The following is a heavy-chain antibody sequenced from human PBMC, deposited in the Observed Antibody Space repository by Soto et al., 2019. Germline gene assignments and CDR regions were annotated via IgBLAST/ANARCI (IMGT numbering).Heavy chain of an antibody. J-gene: IGHJ5*01. CDR3: ARLGFGDLYSPLES. V-gene: IGHV4-59*08. D-gene: IGHD3-10*01. CDR1: GVSISSYY. CDR2: IYYSGST. Sequence: PSETLSLTCTVSGVSISSYYWSWIRQPPGKGLEWVGYIYYSGSTNYNPSLKSRVTISVDTSKSHFSLKLTSVTAADTAVYYCARLGFGDLYSPLESWGQGTLVTVSS.